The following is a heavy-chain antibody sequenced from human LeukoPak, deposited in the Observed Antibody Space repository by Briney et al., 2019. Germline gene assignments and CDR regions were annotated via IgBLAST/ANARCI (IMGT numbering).Heavy chain of an antibody. J-gene: IGHJ4*02. CDR2: IYAADPHT. CDR3: ARHTNDFGGNGDY. D-gene: IGHD4-23*01. CDR1: GYSFTSYW. Sequence: GESLQISCKGSGYSFTSYWIGWVRQMPGKGLEWMGIIYAADPHTIYSPSFQGQVTISADKSISTAYLQWSSLKASDTAMYYCARHTNDFGGNGDYWGQGTLVTVSS. V-gene: IGHV5-51*01.